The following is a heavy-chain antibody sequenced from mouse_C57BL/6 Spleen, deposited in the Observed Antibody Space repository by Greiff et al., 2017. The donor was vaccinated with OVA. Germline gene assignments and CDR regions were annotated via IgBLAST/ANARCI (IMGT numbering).Heavy chain of an antibody. CDR2: IYPGDGDT. V-gene: IGHV1-82*01. Sequence: QVHVKQSGPELVKPGASVKISCKASGYAFSSSWMNWVKQRPGKGLEWIGRIYPGDGDTNYNGKFKGKATLTADKSSSTAYMQLSSLTSEDSAVYVCARSGGNLYYFDCWGQGTTLTVSS. CDR1: GYAFSSSW. J-gene: IGHJ2*01. CDR3: ARSGGNLYYFDC. D-gene: IGHD2-1*01.